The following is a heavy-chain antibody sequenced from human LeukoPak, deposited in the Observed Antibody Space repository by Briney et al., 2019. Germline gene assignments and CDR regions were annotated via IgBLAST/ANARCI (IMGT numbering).Heavy chain of an antibody. D-gene: IGHD4-17*01. Sequence: GGSLRLSCAASGFTFSSYGMSWVRQAPGKGLEWVSAISGSGGSTYYADSVKGRFTISRDNSKNTLYLQMNSLRAEDTAVFYCAKEIYGDPTGGRFQHWGQGTLVTVSS. CDR1: GFTFSSYG. V-gene: IGHV3-23*01. J-gene: IGHJ1*01. CDR3: AKEIYGDPTGGRFQH. CDR2: ISGSGGST.